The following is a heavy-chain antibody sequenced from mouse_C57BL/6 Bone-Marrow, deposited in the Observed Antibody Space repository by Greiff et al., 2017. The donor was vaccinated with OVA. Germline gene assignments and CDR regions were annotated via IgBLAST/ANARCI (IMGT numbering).Heavy chain of an antibody. Sequence: EVQLQQSGAELVKPGASVKLSCTASGFNIKDYYMHWVKQRTEQGLEWIGRIDPEDGETKYALKFQGKATITADTSSNTAYLQLSSLTSEDTAVYYCAREGGNYFDYWGQGTTLTVSS. V-gene: IGHV14-2*01. J-gene: IGHJ2*01. D-gene: IGHD1-1*02. CDR1: GFNIKDYY. CDR2: IDPEDGET. CDR3: AREGGNYFDY.